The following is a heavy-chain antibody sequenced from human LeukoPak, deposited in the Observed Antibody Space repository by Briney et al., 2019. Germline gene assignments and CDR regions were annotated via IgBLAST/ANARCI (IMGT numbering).Heavy chain of an antibody. CDR1: GESFRGYY. CDR3: ARVAVAFDY. D-gene: IGHD6-19*01. CDR2: INHSGST. Sequence: KPSETLSLTCAVYGESFRGYYWSWIRQPPGKGLEWIGEINHSGSTNYNPSLKSRVTISVDTSKNEFSLKLSSVTAADTAVYYCARVAVAFDYWGQGTLVTVSS. V-gene: IGHV4-34*01. J-gene: IGHJ4*02.